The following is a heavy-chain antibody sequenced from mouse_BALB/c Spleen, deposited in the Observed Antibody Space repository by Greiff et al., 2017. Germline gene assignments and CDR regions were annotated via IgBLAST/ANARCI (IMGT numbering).Heavy chain of an antibody. CDR3: AREWDWYFDV. CDR2: IRNKANGYTT. V-gene: IGHV7-3*02. J-gene: IGHJ1*01. Sequence: EVQLVESGGGLVQPGGSLRLSCATSGFTFTDYYMSWVRQPPGKALEWLGFIRNKANGYTTEYSASVKGRFTISRDNSQSILYLQMNTLRAEDSATYDCAREWDWYFDVWGAGTTVTVSS. CDR1: GFTFTDYY.